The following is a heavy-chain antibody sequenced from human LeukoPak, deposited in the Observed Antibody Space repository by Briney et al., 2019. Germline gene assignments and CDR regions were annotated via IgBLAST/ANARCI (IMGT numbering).Heavy chain of an antibody. CDR2: IYTSGSI. CDR1: GGSITCGSYY. Sequence: PSQTLSLTCTVSGGSITCGSYYWSWIRQAGGKGLEWIGRIYTSGSINYNPSLKSRVTISEDTSKNQFSLNLSSVTAADTAVYHCARAGRGWLEFDNWAQGTLVTVSS. V-gene: IGHV4-61*02. CDR3: ARAGRGWLEFDN. D-gene: IGHD6-19*01. J-gene: IGHJ4*02.